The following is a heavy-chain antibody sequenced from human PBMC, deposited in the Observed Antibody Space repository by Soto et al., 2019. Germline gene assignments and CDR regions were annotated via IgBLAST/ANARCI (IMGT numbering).Heavy chain of an antibody. Sequence: EVQLVESGGGLVQPGGSLRLSCAASGFTFSSYEMNWVRQAPGKGLEWVSYISSSGSTIYYADSVKGRFTISRDNAKNSLYLQMNSLRAEDTAVXXXXRDPTDVFEPYFDYWGQGTLVTVSS. V-gene: IGHV3-48*03. J-gene: IGHJ4*02. CDR3: XRDPTDVFEPYFDY. D-gene: IGHD3-16*01. CDR1: GFTFSSYE. CDR2: ISSSGSTI.